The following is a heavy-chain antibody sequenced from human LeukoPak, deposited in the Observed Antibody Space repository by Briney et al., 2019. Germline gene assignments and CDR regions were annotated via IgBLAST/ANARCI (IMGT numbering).Heavy chain of an antibody. V-gene: IGHV5-51*01. J-gene: IGHJ4*02. CDR2: IYPGDSDT. Sequence: GESLKISCKGSGYSFTSYWIGWVRQMPGKGLEWMGIIYPGDSDTRYSPSFQGQVTISADKSISTAYLQWRSLKASDTAMYYCARQDYYDPHYFDYWGQGTLVTVSS. D-gene: IGHD3-3*01. CDR1: GYSFTSYW. CDR3: ARQDYYDPHYFDY.